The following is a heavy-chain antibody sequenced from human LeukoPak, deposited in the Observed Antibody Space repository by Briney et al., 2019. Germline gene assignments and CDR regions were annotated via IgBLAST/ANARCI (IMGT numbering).Heavy chain of an antibody. CDR3: ARDGCGGSCFHYYYYYMDV. CDR1: GYTFTGYY. CDR2: INPNSGGT. V-gene: IGHV1-2*02. J-gene: IGHJ6*03. Sequence: ASVKVSCKASGYTFTGYYMHWVRQAPGQGLEWMGWINPNSGGTNYAQKLQGRVTMTRDTSISTAYMELSRLRSDDTAVYYCARDGCGGSCFHYYYYYMDVWGKGTTVTISS. D-gene: IGHD2-15*01.